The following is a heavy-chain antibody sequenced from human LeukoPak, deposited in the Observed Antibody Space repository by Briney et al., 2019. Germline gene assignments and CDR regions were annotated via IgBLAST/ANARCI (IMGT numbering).Heavy chain of an antibody. D-gene: IGHD3-16*02. J-gene: IGHJ5*02. CDR2: INHSGST. CDR3: ARGVYDYVWGSYRHPNWFDP. CDR1: GGSISSYY. V-gene: IGHV4-34*01. Sequence: PSETPSLTCTVSGGSISSYYWSWIRQPPGKGLEWIGEINHSGSTNYNPSLKSRVTISVDTSKNQFSLKLSSVTAADTAVYYCARGVYDYVWGSYRHPNWFDPWGQGTLVTVSS.